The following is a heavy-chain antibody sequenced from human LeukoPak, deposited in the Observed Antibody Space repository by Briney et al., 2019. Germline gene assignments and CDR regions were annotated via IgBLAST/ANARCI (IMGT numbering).Heavy chain of an antibody. CDR1: GFTFSNYS. CDR3: ARDHVVRGVIDGMDV. Sequence: PGGSLRLSCAASGFTFSNYSMNWVRQAPGKGLEWVSSITSSSSYIFYADSVQGRFTISRDNAKNSLSLQMNSLRAEDTAVYYCARDHVVRGVIDGMDVWGKGTTVTISS. D-gene: IGHD3-10*01. CDR2: ITSSSSYI. V-gene: IGHV3-21*01. J-gene: IGHJ6*04.